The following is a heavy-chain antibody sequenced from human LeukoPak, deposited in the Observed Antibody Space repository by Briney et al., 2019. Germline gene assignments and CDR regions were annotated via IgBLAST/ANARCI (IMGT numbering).Heavy chain of an antibody. V-gene: IGHV4-59*08. CDR3: ARAKPDWNPPDY. D-gene: IGHD1-1*01. J-gene: IGHJ4*02. Sequence: PSETLSLTCTVSGGSITSNFWSWIRQPPGKGLEWIGYIYNIDYVHNSGSTSYNPSLRSRATILGDTSKNQFSLKFNSATAADTAVYYCARAKPDWNPPDYWGQGTLVTVTS. CDR1: GGSITSNF. CDR2: IYNIDYVHNSGST.